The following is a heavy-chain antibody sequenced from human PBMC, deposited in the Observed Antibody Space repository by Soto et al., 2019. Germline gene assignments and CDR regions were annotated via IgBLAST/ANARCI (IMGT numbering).Heavy chain of an antibody. CDR2: IGTAGDT. D-gene: IGHD6-19*01. J-gene: IGHJ6*02. Sequence: PGGSLRLSCAASGFTFSSYDMHWVRQATGKGLEWVSAIGTAGDTYYPGSVKGRFTISRENAKNSLYLQMNSLRAEDTAVYYCARDGKAGTTYYYGMDVWGQGTTVTVSS. CDR3: ARDGKAGTTYYYGMDV. CDR1: GFTFSSYD. V-gene: IGHV3-13*01.